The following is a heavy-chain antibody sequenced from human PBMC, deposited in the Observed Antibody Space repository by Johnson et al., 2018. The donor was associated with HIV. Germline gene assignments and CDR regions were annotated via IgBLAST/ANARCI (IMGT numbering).Heavy chain of an antibody. CDR3: ARACRDGYTCDAYDI. CDR2: ISNDGSKK. CDR1: GFTFSSYA. J-gene: IGHJ3*02. V-gene: IGHV3-30*14. Sequence: QVQLVESGGGVVQPGRSLRLSCAASGFTFSSYAMHWVRQAPGKGLEWVAVISNDGSKKYYADSVKGRFTIFRDNSKNTLFLQMNSLRAEDTAVFYCARACRDGYTCDAYDIWGQGTMVTVSS. D-gene: IGHD5-24*01.